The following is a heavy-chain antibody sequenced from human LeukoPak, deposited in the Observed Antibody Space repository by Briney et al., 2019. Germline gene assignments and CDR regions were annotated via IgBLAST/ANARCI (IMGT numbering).Heavy chain of an antibody. CDR3: VSIDLDS. Sequence: ASVKVSCKVSGYTLTELSIHWVRQAPGKGLEWMGGEDGGPIYAQIFQGRVTMTEYTSTDTAYMDVSTLRSEDTAVYYCVSIDLDSWGQGTLVTVSS. CDR1: GYTLTELS. D-gene: IGHD3-16*02. CDR2: EDGGP. J-gene: IGHJ4*02. V-gene: IGHV1-24*01.